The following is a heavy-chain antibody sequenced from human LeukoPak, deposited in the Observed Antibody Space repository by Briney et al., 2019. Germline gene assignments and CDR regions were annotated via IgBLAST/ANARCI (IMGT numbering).Heavy chain of an antibody. CDR2: ISGSGSSA. J-gene: IGHJ4*02. CDR1: GFSFGGYA. D-gene: IGHD3-10*01. CDR3: AKGGRGYGSGSDFDY. V-gene: IGHV3-23*01. Sequence: GGSLRPSCVASGFSFGGYAISWIRLAPGKGLEWVSVISGSGSSAFYADSVKGRFTISRDNSKNMVYLQMNSLRAEDTAVYYCAKGGRGYGSGSDFDYWGQGTLVTVSS.